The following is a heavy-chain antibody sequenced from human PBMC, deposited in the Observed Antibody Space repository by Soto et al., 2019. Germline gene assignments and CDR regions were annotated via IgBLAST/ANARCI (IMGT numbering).Heavy chain of an antibody. CDR2: IYWDYDT. Sequence: QITLKEAGPTLVKPTQTLTLTCSFSGFSLITSGVGVGWIRQPPGKALEWLALIYWDYDTGYSTSLRNRLTITRNTARNQVVLTMTTMDPADTATYYCAHTMAPRIFDSWGQGTLVTVSS. CDR3: AHTMAPRIFDS. V-gene: IGHV2-5*02. J-gene: IGHJ4*02. CDR1: GFSLITSGVG.